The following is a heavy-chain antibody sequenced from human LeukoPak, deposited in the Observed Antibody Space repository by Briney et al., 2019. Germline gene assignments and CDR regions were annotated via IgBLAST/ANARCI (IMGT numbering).Heavy chain of an antibody. J-gene: IGHJ4*02. D-gene: IGHD3-16*01. CDR1: GFTVSSNY. CDR2: ISSSSSTI. Sequence: GGSLRLSCAASGFTVSSNYMSWVRQAPGKGLDWVSYISSSSSTIYYADSVKSRFAISRDNAKNSLYLQMNSLRAEDTAVYYCARLRYDFVWGSYDYWGQGTLVTVSS. CDR3: ARLRYDFVWGSYDY. V-gene: IGHV3-48*01.